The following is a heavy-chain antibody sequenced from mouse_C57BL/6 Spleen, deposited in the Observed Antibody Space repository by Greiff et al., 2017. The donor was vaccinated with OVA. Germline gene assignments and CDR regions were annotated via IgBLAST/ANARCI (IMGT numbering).Heavy chain of an antibody. CDR2: IHPNSGST. CDR3: ARDYYGSRNYFDY. Sequence: QVQLQQPGAELVKPGASVKLSCKASGYTFTSYWMHWVKQRPGQGLEWIGMIHPNSGSTNYNEKFKSKATLTVDKSSRTAYMQLSSLTSEDSAVYHCARDYYGSRNYFDYWGQGTTLTVSS. D-gene: IGHD1-1*01. CDR1: GYTFTSYW. V-gene: IGHV1-64*01. J-gene: IGHJ2*01.